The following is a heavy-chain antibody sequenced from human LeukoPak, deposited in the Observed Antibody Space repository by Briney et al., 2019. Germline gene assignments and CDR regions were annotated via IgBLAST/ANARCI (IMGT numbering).Heavy chain of an antibody. J-gene: IGHJ6*02. CDR3: ARDRGLRYFDWFPYYYGMDV. Sequence: SETLSLTCAVYGGSFSGYYWSWIRQPPGKGLEWIGYIYYSGSTNYNPSLKSRVTISVDTSKNQFSLKLSSVTAADTAVYYCARDRGLRYFDWFPYYYGMDVWGQGTTVTVSS. CDR1: GGSFSGYY. D-gene: IGHD3-9*01. CDR2: IYYSGST. V-gene: IGHV4-59*01.